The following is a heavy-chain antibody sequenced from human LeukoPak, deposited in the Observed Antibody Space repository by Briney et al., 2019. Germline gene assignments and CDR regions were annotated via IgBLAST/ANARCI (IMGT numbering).Heavy chain of an antibody. CDR3: GKTTAGYSSGQKPAWPVDY. V-gene: IGHV3-23*01. Sequence: GGSLRLSCEASGFAFGSFAMYWVRQAPGKGLDWIAGIFGSGGSPHYADSVKGRFTISRDTSKNTVYLQINSLRAEDTAVYYCGKTTAGYSSGQKPAWPVDYWGQGTLVTVSS. CDR1: GFAFGSFA. CDR2: IFGSGGSP. J-gene: IGHJ4*02. D-gene: IGHD5-18*01.